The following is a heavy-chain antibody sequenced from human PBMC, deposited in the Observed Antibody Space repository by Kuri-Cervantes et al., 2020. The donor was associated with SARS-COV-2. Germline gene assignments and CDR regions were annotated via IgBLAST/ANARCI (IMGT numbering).Heavy chain of an antibody. J-gene: IGHJ3*02. CDR2: IYHSGST. Sequence: ESLKISCTVSGYSISSGYYWGRIRQPPGKGLEWIGSIYHSGSTYYNPSLKSRVTISVDTSKNQFSLKLSSVTAADTAVYYCARASTTIYGVLIMLFSSNAFAIWGQGTLVTVSS. D-gene: IGHD3-3*01. CDR1: GYSISSGYY. V-gene: IGHV4-38-2*02. CDR3: ARASTTIYGVLIMLFSSNAFAI.